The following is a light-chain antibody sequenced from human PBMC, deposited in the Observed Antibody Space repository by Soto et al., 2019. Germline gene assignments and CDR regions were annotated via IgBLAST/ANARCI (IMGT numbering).Light chain of an antibody. Sequence: QSVLTQPASASWSPGQSITVSCTGTTSDVGGYNSVSWYQQHPGKVTKLMIYDVSNRPSGVSNRFSGSKSGNTASLTISGLQAEDEADYYCSSYTSSSTLVFRTGAKVT. V-gene: IGLV2-14*01. CDR3: SSYTSSSTLV. CDR2: DVS. CDR1: TSDVGGYNS. J-gene: IGLJ1*01.